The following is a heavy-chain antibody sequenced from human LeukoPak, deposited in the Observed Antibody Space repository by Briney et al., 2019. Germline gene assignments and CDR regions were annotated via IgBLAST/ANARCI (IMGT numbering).Heavy chain of an antibody. CDR3: ARHRYYGSGSYYNDAFDI. CDR1: GYSFTSYW. CDR2: IYPGDSDT. Sequence: GESLKISCQGSGYSFTSYWIGWVRQMPGKGLEWMGIIYPGDSDTRYSPSFQGQVTISADKSISTAYLQWSSLKASDTAMYYCARHRYYGSGSYYNDAFDIWGQGTMVTVSS. V-gene: IGHV5-51*01. J-gene: IGHJ3*02. D-gene: IGHD3-10*01.